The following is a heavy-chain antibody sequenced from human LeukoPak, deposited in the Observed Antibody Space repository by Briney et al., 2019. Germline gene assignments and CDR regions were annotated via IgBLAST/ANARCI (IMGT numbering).Heavy chain of an antibody. Sequence: PGGSLRLSCAASGFTFSSYAMSWVRQAPGKGLEWVSAISGSGGNTYCADSVKGRFTISRDNSKNTLYLQMNSLRAEDTAIYYCAKDQYGGNPQYYFDYWGQGTLVTVSS. CDR3: AKDQYGGNPQYYFDY. V-gene: IGHV3-23*01. CDR1: GFTFSSYA. CDR2: ISGSGGNT. J-gene: IGHJ4*02. D-gene: IGHD4-23*01.